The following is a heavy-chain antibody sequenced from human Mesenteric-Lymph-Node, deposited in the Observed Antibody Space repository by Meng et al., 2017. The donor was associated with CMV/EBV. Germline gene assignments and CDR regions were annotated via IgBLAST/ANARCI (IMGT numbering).Heavy chain of an antibody. CDR1: GGSISSSHW. CDR3: ARRLDDFWRGYPFDY. D-gene: IGHD3-3*01. J-gene: IGHJ4*02. V-gene: IGHV4-4*02. CDR2: IYHSRGT. Sequence: SGGSISSSHWWSWVRQSPGKGLEWIGEIYHSRGTYYNPSLKSRVTVSVDKSKNQFSLKLSSVTAGDTAVYYCARRLDDFWRGYPFDYWGQGTLVTVSS.